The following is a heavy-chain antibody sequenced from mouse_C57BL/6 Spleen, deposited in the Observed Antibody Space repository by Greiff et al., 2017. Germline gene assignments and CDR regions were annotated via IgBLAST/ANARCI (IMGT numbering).Heavy chain of an antibody. D-gene: IGHD3-1*01. CDR3: ARSPVGLPYFDY. CDR2: IYPGDGDT. CDR1: GYAFSSYW. V-gene: IGHV1-80*01. J-gene: IGHJ2*01. Sequence: VKLQESGAELVKPGASVKISCKASGYAFSSYWMNWVKQRPGKGLEWIGQIYPGDGDTNYNGKFKGKATLTADKSSSTAYMQLSSLTSEDSAVYFCARSPVGLPYFDYWGQGTTLTVSS.